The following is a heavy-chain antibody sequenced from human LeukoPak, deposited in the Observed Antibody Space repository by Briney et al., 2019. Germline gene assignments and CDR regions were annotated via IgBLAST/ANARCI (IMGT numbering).Heavy chain of an antibody. Sequence: SETLSLTCAVSGYSISSGYYWGWIRQPPGKGLEWIGSIYHSGSTYYNPSLKSRVTISVDTSKNQFSLKLSSVTAADTAMYYCARLSVYHYSGSYLIRGWFDPWGQGTLVTVSS. V-gene: IGHV4-38-2*01. J-gene: IGHJ5*02. CDR1: GYSISSGYY. CDR2: IYHSGST. D-gene: IGHD3-10*01. CDR3: ARLSVYHYSGSYLIRGWFDP.